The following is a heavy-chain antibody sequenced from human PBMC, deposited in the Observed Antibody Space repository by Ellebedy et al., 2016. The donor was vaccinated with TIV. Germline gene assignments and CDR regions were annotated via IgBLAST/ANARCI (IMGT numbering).Heavy chain of an antibody. CDR3: ARGIQLGDY. V-gene: IGHV3-9*03. J-gene: IGHJ4*02. CDR2: ISWNSGSI. D-gene: IGHD5-18*01. CDR1: GFTFDDYA. Sequence: SLKISCAASGFTFDDYAMHWVRQAPGKGLEWVSGISWNSGSIDYADSVKGRFTISRDNAKNSLYLQMNSLRAEDMALYYCARGIQLGDYWGQGTLVTVSS.